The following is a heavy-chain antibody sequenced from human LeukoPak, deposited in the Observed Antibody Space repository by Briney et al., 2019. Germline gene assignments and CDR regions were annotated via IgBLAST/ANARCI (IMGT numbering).Heavy chain of an antibody. CDR1: GGTFSSYA. CDR2: IIPILGIA. J-gene: IGHJ6*02. D-gene: IGHD2-2*01. V-gene: IGHV1-69*04. CDR3: ARSPTMPPYYYYGMDV. Sequence: SVKVSCKASGGTFSSYAISWVRQAPGQGLEWMGRIIPILGIANYARKFQGRVTITADKSTSTAYMELSSLRSEDTAVYYCARSPTMPPYYYYGMDVWGQGTTVTVSS.